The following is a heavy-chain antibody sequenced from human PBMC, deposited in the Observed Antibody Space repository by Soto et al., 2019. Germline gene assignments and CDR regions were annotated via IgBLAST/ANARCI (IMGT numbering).Heavy chain of an antibody. CDR1: GFTFSNAW. CDR3: TTDPSSYYYYYMDV. Sequence: EVQLVESGGGLVKPGGSLRLSCAASGFTFSNAWMSWVRQAPGKGLEWVGRIKSKTDGGTTDYAAPVKGRFTISRDDSKNTLYLPMNSLKTEDTAVYYCTTDPSSYYYYYMDVWGNGTTVTVSS. V-gene: IGHV3-15*01. J-gene: IGHJ6*03. CDR2: IKSKTDGGTT.